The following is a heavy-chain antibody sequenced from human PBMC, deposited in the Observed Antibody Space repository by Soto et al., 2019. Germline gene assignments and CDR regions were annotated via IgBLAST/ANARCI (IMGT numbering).Heavy chain of an antibody. J-gene: IGHJ6*02. CDR2: IKQDGSEK. CDR1: GFTFSSYW. Sequence: GRSLRLSCAASGFTFSSYWMSWVRQAPGKGLEWVANIKQDGSEKYYVDSVKGRFTISRDNAKNSLYLQMNSLRAEDTAVYYCARVGGDYYYYGMDVWGQGTTVTVSS. CDR3: ARVGGDYYYYGMDV. D-gene: IGHD3-16*01. V-gene: IGHV3-7*01.